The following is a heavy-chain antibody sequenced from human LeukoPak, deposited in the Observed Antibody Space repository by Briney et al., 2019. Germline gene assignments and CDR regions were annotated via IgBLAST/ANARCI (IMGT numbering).Heavy chain of an antibody. D-gene: IGHD4-17*01. CDR1: GYRFTSYW. J-gene: IGHJ4*02. Sequence: GESLKISCKGSGYRFTSYWIGWVRQMPGKGLEWMGIIYPGDSDTRYSPSFQGQVTISADKSISTAYLQWSSLKTSDTAMYYCARTPAVTTYPFDYWGQGTLVTVSS. V-gene: IGHV5-51*01. CDR2: IYPGDSDT. CDR3: ARTPAVTTYPFDY.